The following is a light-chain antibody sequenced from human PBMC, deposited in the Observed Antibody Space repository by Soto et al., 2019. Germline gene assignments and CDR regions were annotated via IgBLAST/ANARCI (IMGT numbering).Light chain of an antibody. V-gene: IGLV2-14*01. CDR1: SSDVGGYNY. CDR2: EVS. Sequence: QSVLTQPASVSGSPGQSITISCTGISSDVGGYNYVSWYQLHPGKAPKLMVYEVSNRPSGVSNRFSGSKSGNTASLTISGLQAEDEAEYYCSSYTSSTAYVFGTGTKVTVL. J-gene: IGLJ1*01. CDR3: SSYTSSTAYV.